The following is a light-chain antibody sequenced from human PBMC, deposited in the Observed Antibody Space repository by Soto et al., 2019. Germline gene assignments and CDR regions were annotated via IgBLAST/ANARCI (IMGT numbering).Light chain of an antibody. CDR3: TSYTRSTSWV. J-gene: IGLJ3*02. V-gene: IGLV2-14*01. CDR1: SSDVGAYNY. Sequence: QSVLTQPASVSGSPGQSITISCTGTSSDVGAYNYVSWYQQHPDKAPKLMIYEVSNRPSGLSNRFSGSKSGNTASLTISGLQAEDEADYYCTSYTRSTSWVFGGGTKLTVL. CDR2: EVS.